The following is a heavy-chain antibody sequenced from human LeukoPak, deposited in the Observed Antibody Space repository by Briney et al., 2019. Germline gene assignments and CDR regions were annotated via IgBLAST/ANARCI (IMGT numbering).Heavy chain of an antibody. Sequence: GVTLRLSCAASGSTISSNYMSWVRQAPGKGLEWVSVIYSGGSTYYADSVKGRFTISRDNSKNTLFLQMNSLRAEDTAVYYCARSSGYYYHDYWGQGTLVTVSS. CDR2: IYSGGST. D-gene: IGHD3-22*01. CDR1: GSTISSNY. J-gene: IGHJ4*02. CDR3: ARSSGYYYHDY. V-gene: IGHV3-66*02.